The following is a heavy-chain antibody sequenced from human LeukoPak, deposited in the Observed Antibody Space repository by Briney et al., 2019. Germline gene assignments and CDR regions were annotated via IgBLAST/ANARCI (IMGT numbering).Heavy chain of an antibody. Sequence: PGGSLRLSCVASGFTFSSYSMNWVRQAPGKGLEWVSYISSSSSTIYYADSVKGRFTISRDNAKNSLYLQMNSLRAEDTAVYYCASLPLVVTADSWGQGTLVTVSS. J-gene: IGHJ5*02. V-gene: IGHV3-48*04. CDR2: ISSSSSTI. D-gene: IGHD2-21*02. CDR3: ASLPLVVTADS. CDR1: GFTFSSYS.